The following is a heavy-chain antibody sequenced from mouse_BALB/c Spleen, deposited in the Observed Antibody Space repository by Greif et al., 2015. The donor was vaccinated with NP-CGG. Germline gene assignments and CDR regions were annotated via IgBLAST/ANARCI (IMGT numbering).Heavy chain of an antibody. D-gene: IGHD2-14*01. V-gene: IGHV1-67*01. Sequence: VQLVESGPELVRPGVSVKISCKGSGYTFTDYAMHWVKQSHAESLEWIGIISTYYNNTNFNQKFKGKATMTVDKSSSTAYMELARLTSEDSAIYYCASKGRYDTMDYWGQGTSVTVSS. CDR2: ISTYYNNT. CDR1: GYTFTDYA. CDR3: ASKGRYDTMDY. J-gene: IGHJ4*01.